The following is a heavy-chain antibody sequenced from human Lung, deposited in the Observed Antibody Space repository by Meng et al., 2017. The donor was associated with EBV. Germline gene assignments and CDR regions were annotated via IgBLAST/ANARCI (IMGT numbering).Heavy chain of an antibody. CDR2: IYTSGST. Sequence: QGQLQESGPGPVNTSEPPSLTCTVSGCSISSYYWSWIRQPAGKGLEWIGRIYTSGSTNYNPSLKSRVTMSVDTSKNQFSLKLSSVTAADTAVYYCARDPGLGYSGYDGILGYWGQGTLVTVSS. J-gene: IGHJ4*02. CDR1: GCSISSYY. D-gene: IGHD5-12*01. CDR3: ARDPGLGYSGYDGILGY. V-gene: IGHV4-4*07.